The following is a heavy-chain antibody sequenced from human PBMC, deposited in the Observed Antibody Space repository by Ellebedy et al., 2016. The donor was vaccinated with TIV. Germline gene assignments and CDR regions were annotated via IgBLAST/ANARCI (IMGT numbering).Heavy chain of an antibody. CDR3: AKDLGKGGGSVFEY. Sequence: GGSLRLXXVGSGFIFSDYAMSWVRQAPGKGLQWVSAISGSGANTYYADSVKGRFTISKDTSKNTLGLQMNSLRAEDTAIYYCAKDLGKGGGSVFEYWGQGTLVTVSS. V-gene: IGHV3-23*01. CDR2: ISGSGANT. D-gene: IGHD6-25*01. CDR1: GFIFSDYA. J-gene: IGHJ4*02.